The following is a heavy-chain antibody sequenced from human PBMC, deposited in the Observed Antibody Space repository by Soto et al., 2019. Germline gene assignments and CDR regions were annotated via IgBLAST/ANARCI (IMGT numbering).Heavy chain of an antibody. D-gene: IGHD6-19*01. CDR3: AKQGIEVAGTDYFDY. CDR2: ISHDGSNA. V-gene: IGHV3-30*18. Sequence: QVQLVESGGCVVQPGKSLRLSCVAAGFIFRSYVVHWVRHAPGKGQEWVAVISHDGSNAYYADDVNGRFTISRDNAKKTLYLQMNSLRAEETAVYYCAKQGIEVAGTDYFDYWGQGALVTVAS. J-gene: IGHJ4*02. CDR1: GFIFRSYV.